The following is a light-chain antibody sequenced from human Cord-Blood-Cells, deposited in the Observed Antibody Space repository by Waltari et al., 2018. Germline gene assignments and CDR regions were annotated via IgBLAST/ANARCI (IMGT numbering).Light chain of an antibody. CDR3: SSYTSSSTRV. J-gene: IGLJ3*02. CDR2: YVS. Sequence: QSALTQPASVSGSPGQSITIPCTGTSSHVGGYNYVSWYQQHPGKAPKLMIYYVSNRPSGVSNRFSGSKSGNTASLTISGLQAEDEADYYCSSYTSSSTRVFGGGTKLTVL. V-gene: IGLV2-14*03. CDR1: SSHVGGYNY.